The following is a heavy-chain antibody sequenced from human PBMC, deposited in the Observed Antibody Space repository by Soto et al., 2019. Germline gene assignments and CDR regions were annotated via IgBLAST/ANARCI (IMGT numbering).Heavy chain of an antibody. J-gene: IGHJ2*01. D-gene: IGHD6-13*01. Sequence: QVQLQESGPGLVKPSETLSLTCTASGGSISSYYWSWIRQPPGKGLEWIGYIYYSGSTNYNPSLTTRVTISVATSKIQFSLKLSSVTAADTAVYYCARDPAAGFYWYFDLWGRGTLVTVSS. V-gene: IGHV4-59*01. CDR1: GGSISSYY. CDR3: ARDPAAGFYWYFDL. CDR2: IYYSGST.